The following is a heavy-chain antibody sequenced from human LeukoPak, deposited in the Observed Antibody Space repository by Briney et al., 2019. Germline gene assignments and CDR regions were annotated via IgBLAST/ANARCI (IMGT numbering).Heavy chain of an antibody. J-gene: IGHJ4*02. CDR1: GFNFDRYT. V-gene: IGHV3-43*01. CDR2: AGWAGGTT. CDR3: ARELDTLFFDY. D-gene: IGHD5-18*01. Sequence: GGSLRLSCATSGFNFDRYTIHWVRQAPGKGLEWVSLAGWAGGTTFYSDSVRGRFTISRDSGRKSVYLQMNSLTTDDTAFYFCARELDTLFFDYWGQGALVTVSS.